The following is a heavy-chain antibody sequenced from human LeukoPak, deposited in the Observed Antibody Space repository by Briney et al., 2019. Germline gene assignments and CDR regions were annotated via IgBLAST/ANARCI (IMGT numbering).Heavy chain of an antibody. CDR2: IIPIFGTA. D-gene: IGHD2-8*02. V-gene: IGHV1-69*01. CDR3: VTEGYCTSDNCYVH. Sequence: SVKVSCKASGGTFSSYAISWVRQAPGQGLEWMGGIIPIFGTANYAQKFQGRVTITADPSRATAYMELASLRSEDTAMYYCVTEGYCTSDNCYVHWGQGTLVAVSS. CDR1: GGTFSSYA. J-gene: IGHJ5*02.